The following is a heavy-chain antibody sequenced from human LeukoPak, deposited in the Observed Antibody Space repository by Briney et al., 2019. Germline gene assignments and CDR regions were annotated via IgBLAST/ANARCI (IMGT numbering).Heavy chain of an antibody. V-gene: IGHV4-39*01. D-gene: IGHD3-22*01. CDR2: IYYSGST. Sequence: PSETLSLTCTVSGGSISSSSYYWGWIRQPPGKGLEWIGSIYYSGSTYYNPSLKSRVTISVDTSKNLFSLKLSSVTAADTAVYYCARTYYYDSSGYYYRVYFQHWGQGTLVTVSS. J-gene: IGHJ1*01. CDR1: GGSISSSSYY. CDR3: ARTYYYDSSGYYYRVYFQH.